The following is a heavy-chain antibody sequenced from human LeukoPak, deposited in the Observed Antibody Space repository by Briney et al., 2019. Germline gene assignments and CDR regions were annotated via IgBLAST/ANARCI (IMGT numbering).Heavy chain of an antibody. CDR3: AKDLIGSTRTSIVGAITFDY. D-gene: IGHD1-26*01. CDR2: ISGSGGST. Sequence: GGSLRLSCAASGFTFSSYAMSCVRHAPGEGLEWVSAISGSGGSTYYADSVKGRFTISTDNSKNTLYLQMNSLRAEDTAVYYCAKDLIGSTRTSIVGAITFDYWGQGTLVTVSS. V-gene: IGHV3-23*01. CDR1: GFTFSSYA. J-gene: IGHJ4*02.